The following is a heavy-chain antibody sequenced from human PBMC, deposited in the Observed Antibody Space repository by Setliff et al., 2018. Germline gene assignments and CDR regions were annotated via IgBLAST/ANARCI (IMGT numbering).Heavy chain of an antibody. CDR3: ASRTTGPGGWFDF. J-gene: IGHJ5*01. CDR1: GGSIINNNYY. Sequence: PSETLSLTCTVSGGSIINNNYYWGWIRQPPGKGLEWIGTIYYSGTTYYNPSLKSRVTISIDTSKNQFSLNLNSVTAADTAVYYCASRTTGPGGWFDFWGQGSRVTVSS. D-gene: IGHD1-1*01. V-gene: IGHV4-39*01. CDR2: IYYSGTT.